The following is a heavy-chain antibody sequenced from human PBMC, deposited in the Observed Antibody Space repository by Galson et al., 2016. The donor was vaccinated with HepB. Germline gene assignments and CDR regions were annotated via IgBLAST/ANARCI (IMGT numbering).Heavy chain of an antibody. CDR1: GGSISDDIW. V-gene: IGHV4-4*02. CDR2: IYHSGST. J-gene: IGHJ4*02. Sequence: SETLSLTCAVSGGSISDDIWWTWVRQPPGKGLGWIGEIYHSGSTNYNPSLKSRVTISVDKSKNQFSLMSSVTAAGTAVYYCATVRAGCSSTSCYFDNWGQGTLVTVSS. D-gene: IGHD2-2*01. CDR3: ATVRAGCSSTSCYFDN.